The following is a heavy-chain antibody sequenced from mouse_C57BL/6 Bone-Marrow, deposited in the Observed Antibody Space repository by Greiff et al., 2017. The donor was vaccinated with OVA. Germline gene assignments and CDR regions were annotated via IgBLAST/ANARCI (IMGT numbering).Heavy chain of an antibody. Sequence: VQLQQSGPELVKPGASVKLSCKASGYAFTSSWMHWVKQRPGQGLEWIGRIYPGDGDTNYNGKFKGKATLTADKSSSTAYMQLSSLTSEDSAVYGGARVGHYYCCGVYFYYGGRGTGLTV. CDR3: ARVGHYYCCGVYFYY. J-gene: IGHJ2*03. CDR1: GYAFTSSW. D-gene: IGHD1-1*01. CDR2: IYPGDGDT. V-gene: IGHV1-82*01.